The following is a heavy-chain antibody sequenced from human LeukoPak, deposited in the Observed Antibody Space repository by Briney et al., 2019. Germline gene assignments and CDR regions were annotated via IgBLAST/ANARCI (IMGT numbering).Heavy chain of an antibody. J-gene: IGHJ4*02. D-gene: IGHD3-16*01. CDR3: ARGPDYDYVWGSSPPDY. V-gene: IGHV4-39*01. CDR2: IYYSGST. CDR1: GGSISSSSSY. Sequence: SETLSLTCTVSGGSISSSSSYWGWIRQPPGKGLEWIGSIYYSGSTYYNPSLKSRVTISVDTSKNQFSLKLSSVTAADTAVYYCARGPDYDYVWGSSPPDYWGQGTLVTVSS.